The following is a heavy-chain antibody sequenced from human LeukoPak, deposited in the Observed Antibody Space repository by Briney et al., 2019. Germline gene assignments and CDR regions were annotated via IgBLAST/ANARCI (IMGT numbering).Heavy chain of an antibody. CDR3: ARGWRRSGYDSDDFDY. V-gene: IGHV3-7*01. J-gene: IGHJ4*02. CDR1: GFTFSSYG. Sequence: GVLRLSCAASGFTFSSYGMHWVRQAPGKGLEWVANIKQDGGEKHYVDSVKGRFTISRDNAKNSLYMQMNSLRAEDTAVYYCARGWRRSGYDSDDFDYWGQGTLVTVSS. CDR2: IKQDGGEK. D-gene: IGHD5-12*01.